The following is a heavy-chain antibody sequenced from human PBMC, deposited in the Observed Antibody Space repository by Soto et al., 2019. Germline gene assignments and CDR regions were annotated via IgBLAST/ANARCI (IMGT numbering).Heavy chain of an antibody. V-gene: IGHV3-30*18. D-gene: IGHD3-10*01. J-gene: IGHJ4*02. CDR2: ISYDGSNK. CDR1: GFTFSSYG. Sequence: GGSLRLSCAASGFTFSSYGMHWVRQAPGKGLEWVAVISYDGSNKYYADSVKGRFTISRDNSKNTLYLQMNSLRAEDTAVYYCAKCQWFGELFPLDYWGQGTLVTVSS. CDR3: AKCQWFGELFPLDY.